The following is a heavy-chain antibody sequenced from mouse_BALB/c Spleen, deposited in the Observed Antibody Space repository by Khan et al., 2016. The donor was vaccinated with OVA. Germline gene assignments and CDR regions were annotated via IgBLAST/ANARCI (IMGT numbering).Heavy chain of an antibody. CDR3: AREDYYDDDPFAY. J-gene: IGHJ3*01. D-gene: IGHD2-4*01. CDR1: GYSITSEYA. Sequence: EVQLVESGPGLVKPSQSLYLTCTATGYSITSEYAWNWNRQLPGDKLELMGYINYSGNPRFNPSLKSRTSITRDTSKNPSFLQLNTVTTEDTATYSSAREDYYDDDPFAYWGQGTLVTVSA. V-gene: IGHV3-2*02. CDR2: INYSGNP.